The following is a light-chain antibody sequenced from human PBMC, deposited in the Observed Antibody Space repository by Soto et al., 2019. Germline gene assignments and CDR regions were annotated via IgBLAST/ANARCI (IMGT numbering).Light chain of an antibody. J-gene: IGLJ3*02. CDR1: NIGSKN. Sequence: SYELTQPLSVSVALGQTARITCGGNNIGSKNVHWYQQKPGQAPVLVIYRDSNRPSGIPERFSGSNSGNTATLTISRAQAGDEADYYCQVWDSSTARLWLFGGGTKLTVL. CDR2: RDS. V-gene: IGLV3-9*01. CDR3: QVWDSSTARLWL.